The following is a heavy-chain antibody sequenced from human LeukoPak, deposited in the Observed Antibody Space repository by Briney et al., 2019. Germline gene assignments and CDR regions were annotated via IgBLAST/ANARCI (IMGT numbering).Heavy chain of an antibody. V-gene: IGHV3-7*01. CDR3: ARSDY. Sequence: GGSLRLSCAASGFSFSSYWMNWVREAPGKELEWVANINPHGSEKNYVDSVKGRFTISRDRTKNSLYLQMNNLRSEDTAVYYCARSDYWGQGILVTVSS. CDR1: GFSFSSYW. CDR2: INPHGSEK. J-gene: IGHJ4*02.